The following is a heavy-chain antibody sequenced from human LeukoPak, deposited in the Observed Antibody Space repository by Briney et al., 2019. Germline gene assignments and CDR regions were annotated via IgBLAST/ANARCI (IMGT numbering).Heavy chain of an antibody. V-gene: IGHV1-8*03. CDR3: ARGDSSSWGNWFDP. J-gene: IGHJ5*02. Sequence: ASVKVSCKASGYTFSSYDINWVRQATGQGFECMGWMNPNSGNTDFAQRFQGRVTITADKSTSTAYMELSSLRSEDTAVYYCARGDSSSWGNWFDPWGQGTLVTVSS. D-gene: IGHD6-13*01. CDR1: GYTFSSYD. CDR2: MNPNSGNT.